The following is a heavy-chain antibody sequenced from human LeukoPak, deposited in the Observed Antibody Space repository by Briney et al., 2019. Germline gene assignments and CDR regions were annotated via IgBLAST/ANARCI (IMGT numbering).Heavy chain of an antibody. Sequence: PGGSLRLSCEAPGFTFSTYWMHWVRQTPGKGLVWVSRISRDGTTTTYADSVKGRFTISRDNAKNTLYLEMNSLRAEDTAVYFCARDGVGASHDYWGQGTLVTVSS. CDR2: ISRDGTTT. CDR1: GFTFSTYW. CDR3: ARDGVGASHDY. J-gene: IGHJ4*02. V-gene: IGHV3-74*01. D-gene: IGHD1-26*01.